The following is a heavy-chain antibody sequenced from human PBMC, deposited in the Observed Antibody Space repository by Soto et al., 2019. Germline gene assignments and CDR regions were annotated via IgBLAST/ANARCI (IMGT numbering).Heavy chain of an antibody. J-gene: IGHJ4*02. CDR3: ARVVVGATTQYFDY. V-gene: IGHV4-59*01. CDR2: IYYSGST. CDR1: GGSIGSYY. D-gene: IGHD1-26*01. Sequence: SETLSLTCTVSGGSIGSYYWSWIRQPPGKGLEWIGYIYYSGSTNYNPSLKSRVTISVDTSKNQFSLKLSSVTAADTAVYYCARVVVGATTQYFDYWGQGTLVTVSS.